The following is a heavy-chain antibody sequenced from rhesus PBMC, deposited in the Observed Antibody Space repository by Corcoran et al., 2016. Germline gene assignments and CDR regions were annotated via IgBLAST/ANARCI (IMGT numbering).Heavy chain of an antibody. V-gene: IGHV4-173*01. CDR3: ARDRYYYSGKGY. CDR1: GGSMSSNY. D-gene: IGHD3-16*01. CDR2: ISGRGGGT. Sequence: QLQLQESGPGLVKPPETLASTCAASGGSMSSNYWSWSRQRPRKGLEWNGRISGRGGGTDYNPSLKSRVTISTDTSKSQFSLKLSSVTAADTAVYYCARDRYYYSGKGYWGQGVLVTVSS. J-gene: IGHJ4*01.